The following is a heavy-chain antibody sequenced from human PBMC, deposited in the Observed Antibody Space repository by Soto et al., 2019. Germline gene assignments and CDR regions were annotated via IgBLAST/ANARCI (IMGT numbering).Heavy chain of an antibody. Sequence: PGGSLRLSCAASGFTFSSYAMTWVRQAPGKWLEWVSAISGSGHGTYYADSVKGRFTITRDNSKNTVYLQMNSLRAEDTAVYYCAKSLAYCGSDCYPYFEYWGQGGLVTVSS. CDR3: AKSLAYCGSDCYPYFEY. D-gene: IGHD2-21*02. J-gene: IGHJ4*02. V-gene: IGHV3-23*01. CDR2: ISGSGHGT. CDR1: GFTFSSYA.